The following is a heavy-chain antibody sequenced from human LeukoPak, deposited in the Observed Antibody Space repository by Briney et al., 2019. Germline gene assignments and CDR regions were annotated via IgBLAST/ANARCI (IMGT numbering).Heavy chain of an antibody. CDR3: TRGTDGLWDF. D-gene: IGHD2-8*01. V-gene: IGHV3-21*01. CDR1: GFTFSSYS. Sequence: GGSLRLSCAASGFTFSSYSMSWVRQAPWKGLEFVSSISSSSSFIYYADSVKGRFTISRDNAKKSLSLQMNSLRAEDTAVYYCTRGTDGLWDFWGQGTLVTVSS. J-gene: IGHJ4*02. CDR2: ISSSSSFI.